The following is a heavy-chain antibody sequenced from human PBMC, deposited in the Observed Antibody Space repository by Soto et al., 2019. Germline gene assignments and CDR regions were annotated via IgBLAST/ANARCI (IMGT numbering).Heavy chain of an antibody. CDR3: GRGGMGTIYSPSGRDV. V-gene: IGHV3-48*02. D-gene: IGHD2-21*01. Sequence: GGSLRLSCAASGFTFSTYSMNWVRQAPGKGLEWISYISSSSSAIYYADSVKGRFTISRDNAKNSLYLQMNSLRDEDTAVYYWGRGGMGTIYSPSGRDVGGKGPRSTFPS. CDR1: GFTFSTYS. CDR2: ISSSSSAI. J-gene: IGHJ6*04.